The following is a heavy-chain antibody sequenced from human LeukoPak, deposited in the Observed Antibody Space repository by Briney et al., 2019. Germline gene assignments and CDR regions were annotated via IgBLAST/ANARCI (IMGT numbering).Heavy chain of an antibody. J-gene: IGHJ4*02. D-gene: IGHD6-13*01. V-gene: IGHV3-23*01. Sequence: GGSLRLSCAASGFTFDDYGMSWVRQAPGKGLEWVSAISGSGGSTYYADSVKGRFTISRDNSKNTLYLQMNSLRAEDTAVYYCAKDVAYSRGYYFDYWGQGTLVTVSS. CDR3: AKDVAYSRGYYFDY. CDR1: GFTFDDYG. CDR2: ISGSGGST.